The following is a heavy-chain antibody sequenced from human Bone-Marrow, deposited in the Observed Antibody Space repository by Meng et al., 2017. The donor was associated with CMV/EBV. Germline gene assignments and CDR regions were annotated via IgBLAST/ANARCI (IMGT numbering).Heavy chain of an antibody. J-gene: IGHJ4*02. CDR2: INHSGST. Sequence: SETLSLTCAVYGGSFSGYYWSWIRQPPGKGLEWIGEINHSGSTNYNPSLKSRVTISVDTSKNQFSLKLSSVTAADTAVYYCAGEPHYWGQGTLVTVSS. V-gene: IGHV4-34*01. CDR3: AGEPHY. CDR1: GGSFSGYY.